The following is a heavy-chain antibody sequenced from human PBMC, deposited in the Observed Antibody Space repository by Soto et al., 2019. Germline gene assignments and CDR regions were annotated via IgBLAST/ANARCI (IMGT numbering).Heavy chain of an antibody. D-gene: IGHD1-26*01. CDR3: ARGGIRGYYYYTLDV. Sequence: ASVKVSCKASGYTVTNYGISWVRQAPGQGLEWMGWINTYDTKTKYEQKYQGRVTMTTDTSTSTAYMELRSLISDDTAVYYCARGGIRGYYYYTLDVWGQGTTVTVSS. CDR1: GYTVTNYG. CDR2: INTYDTKT. V-gene: IGHV1-18*01. J-gene: IGHJ6*02.